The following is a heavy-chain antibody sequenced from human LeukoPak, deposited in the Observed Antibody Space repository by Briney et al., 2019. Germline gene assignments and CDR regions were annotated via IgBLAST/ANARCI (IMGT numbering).Heavy chain of an antibody. D-gene: IGHD3-10*01. CDR2: IKSKTEGGTT. Sequence: KSGGSLRRSGAASGFTFTSAWMSWVRQSPGKGLVGVGRIKSKTEGGTTDYAAPVKGRFTISRDDSKNTLYLQMNSLKTEDTAVSYCGRIFRSGSFDYWGQGTLVTVSS. J-gene: IGHJ4*02. V-gene: IGHV3-15*01. CDR3: GRIFRSGSFDY. CDR1: GFTFTSAW.